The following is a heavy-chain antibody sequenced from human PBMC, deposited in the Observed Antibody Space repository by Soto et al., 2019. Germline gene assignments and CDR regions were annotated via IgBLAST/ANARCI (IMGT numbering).Heavy chain of an antibody. V-gene: IGHV3-66*01. J-gene: IGHJ6*02. D-gene: IGHD6-6*01. CDR3: ARGYSSSSGYYYYYGMDV. Sequence: GGSLRLSCAASGFTVSSNYMSWVRQAPGKGLEWVSVIYSGGSTYYADSVKGRFTISRDNSKNTLYLQMNSLRAEDTAVYYCARGYSSSSGYYYYYGMDVWGQGTTVTVSS. CDR1: GFTVSSNY. CDR2: IYSGGST.